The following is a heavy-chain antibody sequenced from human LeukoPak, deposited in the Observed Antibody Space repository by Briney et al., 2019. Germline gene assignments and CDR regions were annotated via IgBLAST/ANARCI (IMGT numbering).Heavy chain of an antibody. J-gene: IGHJ3*02. CDR2: IKQDGSEK. CDR1: GFTFSSYW. D-gene: IGHD3-22*01. CDR3: ARLVGLYDSSGHDAFDI. V-gene: IGHV3-7*01. Sequence: GGSLRLSCAASGFTFSSYWMSWVRQAPGKGPEWVANIKQDGSEKYYVNSMKGRLSISRDNAKNSLYLQMNSLRAEDTAVYYCARLVGLYDSSGHDAFDIWGQGTMVTVSS.